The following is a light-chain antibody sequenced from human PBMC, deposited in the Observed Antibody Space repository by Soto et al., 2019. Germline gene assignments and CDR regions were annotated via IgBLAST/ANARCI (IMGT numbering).Light chain of an antibody. CDR2: GAT. J-gene: IGKJ4*01. Sequence: EIVMTQSPATLSVSPGERATLSCRASQSISSNLAWYQQKPGQAPRLLIYGATTRATGIPARFSGSGSGTEFILTISSLQSEDFAVYYCQQYHIWLTFRGGAKVEIK. CDR3: QQYHIWLT. CDR1: QSISSN. V-gene: IGKV3-15*01.